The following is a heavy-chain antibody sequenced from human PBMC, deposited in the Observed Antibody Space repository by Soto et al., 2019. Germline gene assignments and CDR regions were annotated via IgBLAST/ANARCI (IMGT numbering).Heavy chain of an antibody. Sequence: SQTLSLTCAISGDSVSSNSAAWNWIRQSPSRGLEWLGRTYYRSKWYNDYAVSVKSRITINLDTSNNQFSLQLNSVTPEDTAVDYCKRGASTSRQNFDWGGRETVVPVSS. CDR3: KRGASTSRQNFDW. V-gene: IGHV6-1*01. J-gene: IGHJ4*02. CDR2: TYYRSKWYN. CDR1: GDSVSSNSAA. D-gene: IGHD2-2*01.